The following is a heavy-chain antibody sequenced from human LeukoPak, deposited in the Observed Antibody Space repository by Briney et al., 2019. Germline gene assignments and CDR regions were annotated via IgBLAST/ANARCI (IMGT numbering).Heavy chain of an antibody. J-gene: IGHJ4*02. D-gene: IGHD6-19*01. CDR2: IIPILGIA. CDR1: GYTFTGYY. CDR3: ARDLGQQWLFDY. Sequence: SVKVSCKASGYTFTGYYMHWVRQAPGQGLEWMGRIIPILGIANYAQKFQGRVTITADKSTSTAYMELSSLRSEDTAVYYCARDLGQQWLFDYWGQGTLVTVSS. V-gene: IGHV1-69*04.